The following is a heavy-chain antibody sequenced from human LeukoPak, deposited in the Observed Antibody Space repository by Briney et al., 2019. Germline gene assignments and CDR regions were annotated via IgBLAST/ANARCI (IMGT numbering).Heavy chain of an antibody. V-gene: IGHV4-59*01. CDR2: IYYTGIT. CDR1: GGYINNYY. J-gene: IGHJ4*02. Sequence: KPSETLSLTCIVSGGYINNYYWSRVRQSPGRGLEWIGYIYYTGITNYNPSLRSRVILSVDTSKNQFSLKLRSVTAADTAVYFCARASSTPGSGYYPFDYWGQGTLVTVSS. D-gene: IGHD3-3*01. CDR3: ARASSTPGSGYYPFDY.